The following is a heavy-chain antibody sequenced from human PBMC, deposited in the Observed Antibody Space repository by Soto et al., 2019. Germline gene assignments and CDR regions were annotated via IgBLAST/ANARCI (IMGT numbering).Heavy chain of an antibody. V-gene: IGHV4-30-4*01. CDR1: GGSINNNGYF. CDR2: IYNSGST. CDR3: ARGPSGDKVDY. Sequence: QVQLQESGPGVVEPSQTLSLTCTVSGGSINNNGYFWSWIRQPPGSGLEWIGHIYNSGSTYSNPSLKSRLTISVATSKNQFSRKLSSVTAADTAVYYCARGPSGDKVDYWGQGTLVTVSS. J-gene: IGHJ4*02. D-gene: IGHD1-26*01.